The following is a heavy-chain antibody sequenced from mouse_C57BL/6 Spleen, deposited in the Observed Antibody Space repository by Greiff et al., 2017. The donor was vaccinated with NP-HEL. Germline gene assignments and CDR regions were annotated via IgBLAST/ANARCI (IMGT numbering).Heavy chain of an antibody. D-gene: IGHD2-1*01. J-gene: IGHJ4*01. CDR2: INPGSGGT. Sequence: VQLQQSGAELVRPGTSVKVSCKASGYAFTNYLIEWVKQRPGQGLEWIGVINPGSGGTNYNEKFKGKATLTADKSSSTAYMQLSSLTSEDSAVYFCARSGNSYAMDYWGQRASVTVSS. CDR1: GYAFTNYL. V-gene: IGHV1-54*01. CDR3: ARSGNSYAMDY.